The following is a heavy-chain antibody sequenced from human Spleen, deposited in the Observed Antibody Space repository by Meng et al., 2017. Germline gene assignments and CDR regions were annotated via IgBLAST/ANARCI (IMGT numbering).Heavy chain of an antibody. V-gene: IGHV3-74*01. J-gene: IGHJ4*02. CDR1: GFTFSSHW. Sequence: EVRLVAFGGGLVQPGGSLRLSCAASGFTFSSHWMHWVRQAPGKGLVWVARIKTDGSNTEYAGSVKGRFTISRDNAKNTLYLQINSLRAEDTAVYYCAREDSGYDRDLDYWGQGTLVTVSS. D-gene: IGHD5-12*01. CDR3: AREDSGYDRDLDY. CDR2: IKTDGSNT.